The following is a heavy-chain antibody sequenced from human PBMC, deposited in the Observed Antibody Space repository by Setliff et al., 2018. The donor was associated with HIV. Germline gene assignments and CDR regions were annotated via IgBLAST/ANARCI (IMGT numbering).Heavy chain of an antibody. V-gene: IGHV4-4*08. CDR3: AKYWRASGTYVFDI. D-gene: IGHD2-15*01. CDR2: IYSSGTT. J-gene: IGHJ3*02. CDR1: GGPMSGYY. Sequence: PSETLSLTCTVSGGPMSGYYWSWLRQSPVKGLERIGYIYSSGTTNYNPSFKSRVSISLDTSRSQFSLMLSSVTAADTAIYYCAKYWRASGTYVFDIWGLGTMVTVSS.